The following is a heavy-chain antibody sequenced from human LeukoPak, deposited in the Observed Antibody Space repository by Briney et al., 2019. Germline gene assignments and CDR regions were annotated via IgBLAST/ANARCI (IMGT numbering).Heavy chain of an antibody. CDR2: IYYGGST. V-gene: IGHV4-59*08. J-gene: IGHJ5*02. CDR1: GGSISSYY. CDR3: ARHWATQNWFDP. D-gene: IGHD5-12*01. Sequence: PSETLSLTCTVSGGSISSYYWSWIRQPPGKGLEWIGYIYYGGSTNYNPSLKSRVTISVDTSKNQFSLKLSSVTAADTAVYYCARHWATQNWFDPWGQGTLVTVSS.